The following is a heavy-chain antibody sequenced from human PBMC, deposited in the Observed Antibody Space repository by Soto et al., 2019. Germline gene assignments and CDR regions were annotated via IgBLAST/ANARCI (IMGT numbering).Heavy chain of an antibody. CDR1: AGSISNYY. CDR3: GRLDSSGFVDY. V-gene: IGHV4-59*04. J-gene: IGHJ4*02. CDR2: ISYSGST. D-gene: IGHD6-25*01. Sequence: SETLSRTCTVSAGSISNYYWSWIRQPPGKGLEWIATISYSGSTHYNPSLKSRVRISVDTSKNHFSLRLSSVTAAETAVYYCGRLDSSGFVDYWGQGTLVTVSS.